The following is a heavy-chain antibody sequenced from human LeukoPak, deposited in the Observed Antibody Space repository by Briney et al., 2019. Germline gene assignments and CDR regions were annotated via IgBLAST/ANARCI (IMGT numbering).Heavy chain of an antibody. CDR1: GFSFSSYW. V-gene: IGHV3-7*01. D-gene: IGHD3-22*01. CDR3: ARDVYYPFDY. J-gene: IGHJ4*02. CDR2: IKTDGSEK. Sequence: GRSLRLSCAASGFSFSSYWMSWVRQAPGKGLEWVANIKTDGSEKYHVDSVKGRFTISRDNAKNSLYLQMNSLRAEDTAVYYCARDVYYPFDYWGQGTLVTVSS.